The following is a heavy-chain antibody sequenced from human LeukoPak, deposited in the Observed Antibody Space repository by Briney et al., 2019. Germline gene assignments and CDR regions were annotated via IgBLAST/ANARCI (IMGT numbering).Heavy chain of an antibody. D-gene: IGHD3-22*01. CDR3: AKCRDYYDSSGFYTYDV. CDR1: GYDFPSYY. Sequence: GESLKISCVTSGYDFPSYYIAWVRQMPRKGPEWMGVIFPGDSDTRYNPAFKGQVTMSVDTSVDTAYLQWSSLKASDAAMYFCAKCRDYYDSSGFYTYDVWGHGTRVIV. CDR2: IFPGDSDT. V-gene: IGHV5-51*01. J-gene: IGHJ3*01.